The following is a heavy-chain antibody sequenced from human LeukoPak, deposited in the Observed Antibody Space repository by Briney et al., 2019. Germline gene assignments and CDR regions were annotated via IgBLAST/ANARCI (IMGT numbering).Heavy chain of an antibody. D-gene: IGHD3-22*01. V-gene: IGHV3-30*02. CDR3: ANQHYSDSSGYYPLDY. Sequence: GGSLRLSCAASGFTLSSYGMHWVRQAPGKGLEWVAFIRYDGSNKYYADSVKGRFTISRDNPKNTLYLQMNSLRAEDTAVYYCANQHYSDSSGYYPLDYWGQGTLVTASS. CDR1: GFTLSSYG. J-gene: IGHJ4*02. CDR2: IRYDGSNK.